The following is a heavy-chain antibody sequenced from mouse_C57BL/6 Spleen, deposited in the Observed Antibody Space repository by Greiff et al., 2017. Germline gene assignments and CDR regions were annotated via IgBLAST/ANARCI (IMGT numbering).Heavy chain of an antibody. D-gene: IGHD4-1*01. V-gene: IGHV5-9*01. Sequence: EVQRVESGGGLVKPGGSLKLSCAASGFTFSSYTMSWVRQTPEKRLEWVATISGGGGNTYYPDSVKGRFTISRDNAKNTLYLQMSSLRSEDTALXYCATANWDWYFDVWGTGTTVTVSS. CDR2: ISGGGGNT. J-gene: IGHJ1*03. CDR3: ATANWDWYFDV. CDR1: GFTFSSYT.